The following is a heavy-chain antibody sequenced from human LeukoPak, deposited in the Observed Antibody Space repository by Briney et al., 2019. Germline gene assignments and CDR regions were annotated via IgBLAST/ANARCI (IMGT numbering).Heavy chain of an antibody. CDR1: GLIYSHYG. D-gene: IGHD4-11*01. V-gene: IGHV3-33*01. CDR2: IWSDGSNR. Sequence: GGSLRPSCAASGLIYSHYGMHWVRQAPGKGLEWVAVIWSDGSNRFYAGSVMGQFTISRDNSQRTLFLKLNSLRVNDTAMYYCVRYDQRGFDYSNSLKYWGHGTLVTVSS. J-gene: IGHJ4*01. CDR3: VRYDQRGFDYSNSLKY.